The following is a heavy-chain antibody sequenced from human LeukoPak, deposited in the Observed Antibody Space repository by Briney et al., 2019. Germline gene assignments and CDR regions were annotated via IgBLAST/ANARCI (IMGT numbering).Heavy chain of an antibody. D-gene: IGHD5-18*01. J-gene: IGHJ5*02. Sequence: PSETLSLTCTVSGGSISSGGYYWSWIRQPPGKGLGWIGYIYYSGSTYYNPSLKSRVTISVDTSKNQFSLKLSSVTAADTAVYYCARDLAGSYGYPYNWFDPWGQGTLVTVSS. CDR3: ARDLAGSYGYPYNWFDP. CDR1: GGSISSGGYY. V-gene: IGHV4-30-4*08. CDR2: IYYSGST.